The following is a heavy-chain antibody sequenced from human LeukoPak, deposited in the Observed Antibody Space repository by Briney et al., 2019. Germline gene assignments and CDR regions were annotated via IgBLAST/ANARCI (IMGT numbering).Heavy chain of an antibody. D-gene: IGHD6-13*01. Sequence: GASVKVSCKASGYTFSRYDIHWVRQATGQGLEWMGWINPDSDNTDYAQKFQARVTITRNTSISTAYMELSSLRSEDPAVYYCALGAVGFDYWGQGTVDTVSS. CDR2: INPDSDNT. CDR3: ALGAVGFDY. CDR1: GYTFSRYD. J-gene: IGHJ4*02. V-gene: IGHV1-8*03.